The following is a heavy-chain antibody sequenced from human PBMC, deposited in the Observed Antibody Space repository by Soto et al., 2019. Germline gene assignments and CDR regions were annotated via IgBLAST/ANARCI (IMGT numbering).Heavy chain of an antibody. CDR2: IYYSGST. CDR1: GGSISSSSYY. V-gene: IGHV4-39*01. CDR3: ARLRTGCSSTSCYANYYYYYMDV. D-gene: IGHD2-2*01. J-gene: IGHJ6*03. Sequence: ASETLSLTCTVSGGSISSSSYYWGWIRQPPGKGLEWIGSIYYSGSTYYNPSLKSRVTISVDTSKNQFSLKLSSVTAADTAVYYCARLRTGCSSTSCYANYYYYYMDVWGKGTTVTVSS.